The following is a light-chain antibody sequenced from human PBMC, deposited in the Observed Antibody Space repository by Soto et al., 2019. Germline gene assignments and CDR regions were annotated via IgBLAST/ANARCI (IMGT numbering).Light chain of an antibody. J-gene: IGLJ2*01. CDR3: QSYDRSLSSPI. V-gene: IGLV1-47*02. CDR1: SSNIGTNY. Sequence: QSVLTQPPSASGTPGQRVTISCSGGSSNIGTNYVYWYQQFTGMAPKLLIDGSSQRPSGVPDRFSGFKSGTSASLAITGLQADDEADYYCQSYDRSLSSPIFGGGTKLTVL. CDR2: GSS.